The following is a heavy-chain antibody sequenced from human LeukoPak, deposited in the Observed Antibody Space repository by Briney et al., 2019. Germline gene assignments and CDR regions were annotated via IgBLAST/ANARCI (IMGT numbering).Heavy chain of an antibody. CDR3: ASDGADYTSSFIFYY. D-gene: IGHD6-6*01. J-gene: IGHJ4*02. CDR2: ISGAGRTK. CDR1: GLLLSRYE. V-gene: IGHV3-48*03. Sequence: GGSPRLSYAASGLLLSRYEMIWLRQPPGKGLEWVSFISGAGRTKYYADSVEGRFTISRDNSKNLMYMEMTILRAEDTALYYCASDGADYTSSFIFYYWGQGALVTVSS.